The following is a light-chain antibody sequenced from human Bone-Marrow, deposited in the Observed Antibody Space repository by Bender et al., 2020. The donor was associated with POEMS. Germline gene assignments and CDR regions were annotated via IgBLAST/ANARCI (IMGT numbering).Light chain of an antibody. Sequence: QSALTQPPSASGSPGQSVTISCTGTSSDVGGYDYVSWYQQHPGKRPKLLIYEVTKRPSGVPDRFSGSRSGNTASLTVSGLQAEDEADYYCGSYADTNDVVIFGGGTKLTVL. CDR2: EVT. CDR3: GSYADTNDVVI. CDR1: SSDVGGYDY. V-gene: IGLV2-8*01. J-gene: IGLJ2*01.